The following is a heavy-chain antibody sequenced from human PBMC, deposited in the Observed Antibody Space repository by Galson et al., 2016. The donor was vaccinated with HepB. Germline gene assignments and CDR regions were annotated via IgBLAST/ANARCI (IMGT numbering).Heavy chain of an antibody. Sequence: SLRLSCAASGFSFTHYNMNWVRQAPGKGLEWVSSISGSSSYIQYADSVKGRFTISRDNAKNSLYLQMNSLRADDTAVYYCARDKGTYSAYDYSRYYYYGMDVWGQGTTVTVSS. CDR3: ARDKGTYSAYDYSRYYYYGMDV. V-gene: IGHV3-21*01. J-gene: IGHJ6*02. CDR2: ISGSSSYI. D-gene: IGHD5-12*01. CDR1: GFSFTHYN.